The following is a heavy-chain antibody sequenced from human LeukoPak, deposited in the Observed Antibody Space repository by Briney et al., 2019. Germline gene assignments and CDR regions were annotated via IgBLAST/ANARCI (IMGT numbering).Heavy chain of an antibody. CDR2: ISSYSGNT. V-gene: IGHV1-18*01. D-gene: IGHD2-15*01. CDR1: GYTFSSYA. Sequence: ASAKVSCKASGYTFSSYAITWVRQAPGQGLEWMGWISSYSGNTNYAQKFQGRVTMTTDTSTSTAYMELRSLRSDDTAVYYCARASGGGSLDYWGQGTLVTVSS. CDR3: ARASGGGSLDY. J-gene: IGHJ4*02.